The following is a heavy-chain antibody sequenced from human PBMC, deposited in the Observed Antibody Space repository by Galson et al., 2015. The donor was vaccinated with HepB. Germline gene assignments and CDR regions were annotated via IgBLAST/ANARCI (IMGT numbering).Heavy chain of an antibody. CDR1: GGSFSGYY. CDR3: ARGRRGGYRNNWFDP. CDR2: INHSGST. D-gene: IGHD6-19*01. Sequence: SETLSLTCAVYGGSFSGYYWSWIRQPPGKGLEWIGEINHSGSTNYNPSLKSRVTISVDTSKNQFSVKLSSVTAADTAVYYCARGRRGGYRNNWFDPWGQGTLVTVSS. J-gene: IGHJ5*02. V-gene: IGHV4-34*01.